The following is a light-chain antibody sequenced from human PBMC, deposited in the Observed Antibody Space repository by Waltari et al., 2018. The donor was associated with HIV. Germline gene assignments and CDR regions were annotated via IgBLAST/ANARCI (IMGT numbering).Light chain of an antibody. Sequence: ELVLTQSPGTLSLSPGERATLSCGASQSVSRTYSAWYQQKPGQAPRLLIYAASSRAAGIPDRFSGSGSGTDFTLTISRLEPEDFAVYYCQQYGGAPLITFGQGTRLEIK. CDR1: QSVSRTY. CDR2: AAS. J-gene: IGKJ5*01. CDR3: QQYGGAPLIT. V-gene: IGKV3-20*01.